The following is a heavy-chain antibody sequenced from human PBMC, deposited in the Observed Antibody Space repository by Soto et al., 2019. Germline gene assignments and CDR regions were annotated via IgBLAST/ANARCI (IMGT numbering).Heavy chain of an antibody. D-gene: IGHD3-16*02. J-gene: IGHJ4*02. CDR2: IYHSGST. Sequence: SETLSLTCAFSVGSISSGGYSCSWIRQPPWKGLEWIGYIYHSGSTYYNPSLKSRVTISVDRSKNQFSLKLSSVTAADTAVYYCARSPYVWGSYRYYFEYWGQGTLVSVS. CDR3: ARSPYVWGSYRYYFEY. V-gene: IGHV4-30-2*01. CDR1: VGSISSGGYS.